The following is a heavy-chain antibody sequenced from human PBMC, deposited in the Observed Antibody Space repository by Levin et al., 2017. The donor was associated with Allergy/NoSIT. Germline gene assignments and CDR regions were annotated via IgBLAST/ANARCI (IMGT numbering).Heavy chain of an antibody. CDR1: GGSISSYY. CDR3: VRGGGGAYQFDP. CDR2: ILASGST. Sequence: SETLSLTCTVSGGSISSYYWTWIRQPAGKGLEWIGRILASGSTNYNPSLKSRVTMSVDTSKDQFSLNLSPATAADTAVYYCVRGGGGAYQFDPWGQGTLVTVSS. J-gene: IGHJ5*01. D-gene: IGHD1-26*01. V-gene: IGHV4-4*07.